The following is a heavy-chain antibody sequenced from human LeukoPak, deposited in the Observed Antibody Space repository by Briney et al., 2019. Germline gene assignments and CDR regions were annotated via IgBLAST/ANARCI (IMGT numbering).Heavy chain of an antibody. CDR3: AKDLKGYYGSGSYPH. D-gene: IGHD3-10*01. V-gene: IGHV3-23*01. J-gene: IGHJ4*02. CDR1: GFTFSSNY. CDR2: IIGIVRST. Sequence: GGSLRLSCAASGFTFSSNYMRWVRQAPGKGLEGVSAIIGIVRSTFYPASVKSPSPIFRAHSKPTLYLQINSLRAEDTAVYYCAKDLKGYYGSGSYPHWGQGTLVSVSS.